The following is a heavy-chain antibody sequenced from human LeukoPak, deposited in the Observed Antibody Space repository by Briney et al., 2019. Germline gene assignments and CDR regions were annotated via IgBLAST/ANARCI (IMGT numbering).Heavy chain of an antibody. V-gene: IGHV3-11*05. CDR2: ISSSSSYT. Sequence: GGSRRLSCAASGFTFSDYYMSWIRQAPGKGLEWVSYISSSSSYTNYADSVKGRFTISRDNAKNSLYLQMNSLRAEDTAVYYCARAKRYSYVDYWGQGTLVTVSS. CDR1: GFTFSDYY. CDR3: ARAKRYSYVDY. D-gene: IGHD5-18*01. J-gene: IGHJ4*02.